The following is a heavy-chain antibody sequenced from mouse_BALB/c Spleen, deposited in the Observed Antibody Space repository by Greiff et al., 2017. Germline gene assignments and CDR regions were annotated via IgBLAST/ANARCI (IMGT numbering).Heavy chain of an antibody. D-gene: IGHD1-1*01. Sequence: VKLVESGPGLVAPSQSLSITCTVSGFSLTSYGVHWVRQPPGKGLEWLGVIWAGGSTNYNSALMSRLSISKDNSKSQVFLKMNSLQTDDTAMYYCARGLYYYGSSYDAMDYWGQGTSVTVSS. CDR3: ARGLYYYGSSYDAMDY. J-gene: IGHJ4*01. V-gene: IGHV2-9*02. CDR1: GFSLTSYG. CDR2: IWAGGST.